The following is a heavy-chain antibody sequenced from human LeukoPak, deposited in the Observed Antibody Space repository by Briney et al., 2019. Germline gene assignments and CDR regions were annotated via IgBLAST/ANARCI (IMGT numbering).Heavy chain of an antibody. V-gene: IGHV3-48*02. CDR2: ISSSSSII. CDR1: GFTFSTYN. J-gene: IGHJ3*02. Sequence: GGSLRLSCAASGFTFSTYNMNWVRQAPGKGLEWVSYISSSSSIIYYADSVKGRFTISRDNAKNSLYLQMNSLRDEDTAVYYCARERDSSGYSEPDAFDIWGQGTMVTVSS. D-gene: IGHD3-22*01. CDR3: ARERDSSGYSEPDAFDI.